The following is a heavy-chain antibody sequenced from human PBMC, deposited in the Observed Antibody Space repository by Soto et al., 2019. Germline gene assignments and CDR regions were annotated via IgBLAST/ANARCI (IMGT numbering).Heavy chain of an antibody. D-gene: IGHD4-17*01. CDR3: ARSGYGDYYFDY. J-gene: IGHJ4*02. CDR2: ISADNGNT. CDR1: GYTFTSYG. V-gene: IGHV1-18*01. Sequence: ASVKVSCKASGYTFTSYGMRWVRQAPGQSLEWMGWISADNGNTNYAQKLQGRVTITTDTSTSTAYMELRSLRSDDTAVYYCARSGYGDYYFDYWGQGTLVTVSS.